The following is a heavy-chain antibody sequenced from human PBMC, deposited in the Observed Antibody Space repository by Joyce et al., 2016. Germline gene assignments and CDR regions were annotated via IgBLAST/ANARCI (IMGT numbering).Heavy chain of an antibody. CDR3: ARSQWLAPLMY. V-gene: IGHV4-34*01. CDR2: INNSGVT. CDR1: GGPFRGFF. Sequence: QVQLQQWGAGLLKPSETLSLTCAVSGGPFRGFFWTWVRQAPGKGLEWIGDINNSGVTNYNPSLKTRVTFSVDTSKNQFSLKLTSLSAADTAVYYCARSQWLAPLMYWGQGTLVTVSS. J-gene: IGHJ4*02. D-gene: IGHD6-19*01.